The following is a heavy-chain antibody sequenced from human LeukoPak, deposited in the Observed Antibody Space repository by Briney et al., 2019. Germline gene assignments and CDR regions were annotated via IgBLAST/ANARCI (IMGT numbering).Heavy chain of an antibody. D-gene: IGHD3-22*01. CDR1: GFTCSGSL. J-gene: IGHJ6*03. V-gene: IGHV3-73*01. CDR3: TSRGNYDSSYYMDV. Sequence: GGSLRLSCAASGFTCSGSLIHWVRQASGKGLEWVGQIRSKANSYATSYAASVKGRFTISRDDSKNTAYLQMNRLKTEDTAIYYSTSRGNYDSSYYMDVWGKGTTVTVSS. CDR2: IRSKANSYAT.